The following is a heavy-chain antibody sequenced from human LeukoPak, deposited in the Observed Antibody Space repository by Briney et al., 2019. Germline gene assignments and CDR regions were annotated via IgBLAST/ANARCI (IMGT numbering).Heavy chain of an antibody. Sequence: GASVKVSCKASGYTFTSYGISWVRQAPGQGLEWMGWISAYNGNTNYARKLQGRVTMTTDTSTSTAYMELRSLRSDDTAVYYCARTLVVVPAAIVNWFDPWGQGTLVTVSS. CDR3: ARTLVVVPAAIVNWFDP. V-gene: IGHV1-18*01. CDR2: ISAYNGNT. CDR1: GYTFTSYG. D-gene: IGHD2-2*02. J-gene: IGHJ5*02.